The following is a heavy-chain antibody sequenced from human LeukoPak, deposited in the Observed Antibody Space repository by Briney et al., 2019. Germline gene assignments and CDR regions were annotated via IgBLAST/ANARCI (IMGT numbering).Heavy chain of an antibody. CDR1: GGSISSGSYY. Sequence: PSETLSLTCTVSGGSISSGSYYWSWIRQPAGKGLEWIGRIYTSGSTNYNPSLKSRVTISVDTSKNQFSLKLSSVTAADTAVYYCARANGDSSGPRLAFDIWGQGTMVTVSS. CDR3: ARANGDSSGPRLAFDI. V-gene: IGHV4-61*02. CDR2: IYTSGST. D-gene: IGHD6-6*01. J-gene: IGHJ3*02.